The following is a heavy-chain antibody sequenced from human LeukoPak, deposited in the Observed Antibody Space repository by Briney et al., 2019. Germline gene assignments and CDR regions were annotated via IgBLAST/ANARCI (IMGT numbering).Heavy chain of an antibody. CDR1: GFTFNSYA. Sequence: TGGSLRLSCAASGFTFNSYAMSWVRQAPGKGLEWVSGIGASGGRTYYADSVKGRFAISRDNAKNTLCLQMNSLRVEDTAVYYCARDLKVGPWGQGILVTVSS. V-gene: IGHV3-23*01. J-gene: IGHJ5*02. D-gene: IGHD1-26*01. CDR2: IGASGGRT. CDR3: ARDLKVGP.